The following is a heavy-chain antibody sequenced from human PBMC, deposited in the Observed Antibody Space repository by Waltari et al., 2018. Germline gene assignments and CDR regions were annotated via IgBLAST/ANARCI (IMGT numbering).Heavy chain of an antibody. J-gene: IGHJ4*02. CDR1: GFSFSSYA. CDR3: AKDPQYYDFWSAYRPGYFDY. Sequence: EVQLVESGGGLVQPGGSLRLSCAASGFSFSSYAMSWVRQAPGQGLEWVSVISGSGGSTYYADSVKGRFTISRDNSKDTLYLQMNSLRAEDTAVYYCAKDPQYYDFWSAYRPGYFDYWGQGTLVTVSS. CDR2: ISGSGGST. V-gene: IGHV3-23*04. D-gene: IGHD3-3*01.